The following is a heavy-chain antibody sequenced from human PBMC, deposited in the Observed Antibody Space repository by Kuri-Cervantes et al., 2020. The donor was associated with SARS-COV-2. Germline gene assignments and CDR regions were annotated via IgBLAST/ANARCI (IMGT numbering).Heavy chain of an antibody. CDR3: ARLRYYDFWSGYLSGHYYYYYMDV. Sequence: GGSLRLSCTASGFTFGDYAMSWVRQAPGKGLEWVGFIRSKAYGGTTEYAASVKGRFTISRDDSKSIAYLQMNSLKTEDTAVYYCARLRYYDFWSGYLSGHYYYYYMDVWGKGATVTVSS. CDR1: GFTFGDYA. CDR2: IRSKAYGGTT. D-gene: IGHD3-3*01. J-gene: IGHJ6*03. V-gene: IGHV3-49*04.